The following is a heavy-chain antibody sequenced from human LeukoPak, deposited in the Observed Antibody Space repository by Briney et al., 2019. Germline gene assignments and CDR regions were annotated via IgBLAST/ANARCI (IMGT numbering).Heavy chain of an antibody. V-gene: IGHV3-21*01. CDR1: GFTFSSYS. Sequence: GGSLRLSCAASGFTFSSYSMNWVRQAPGKGLEWVSSISSISSYIYYADSVKSRFTISRDNAKNSLYLQMNSLRAEDTAVYYGASYYYYYMDVWGKGTTVTVSS. CDR3: ASYYYYYMDV. CDR2: ISSISSYI. J-gene: IGHJ6*03.